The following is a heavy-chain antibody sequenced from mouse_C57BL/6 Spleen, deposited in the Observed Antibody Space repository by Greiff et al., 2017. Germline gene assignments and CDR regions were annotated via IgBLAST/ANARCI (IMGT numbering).Heavy chain of an antibody. J-gene: IGHJ2*01. D-gene: IGHD2-5*01. Sequence: QVQLQQSGAELVRPGASVTLSCKASGYTFTDYEMHWVKQTPVHGLEWIGAIDPETGGTAYNQKFKGKAILTADESSSTAYMEHRSLTYEDSAVYYYTRNPPTIVTLYYFDYWGQGTTLTVSS. CDR3: TRNPPTIVTLYYFDY. CDR2: IDPETGGT. V-gene: IGHV1-15*01. CDR1: GYTFTDYE.